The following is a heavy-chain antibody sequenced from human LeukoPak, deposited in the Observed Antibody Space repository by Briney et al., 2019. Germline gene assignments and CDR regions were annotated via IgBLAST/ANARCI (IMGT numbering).Heavy chain of an antibody. D-gene: IGHD3-22*01. CDR1: GGTLSSYT. Sequence: RASVKVSCKASGGTLSSYTMNWVRQAPGQGLEWMGGIIPIFGTANYAQKFRGRVTITADKSTRTAYMELSSLRSEDTAVYYCARWAYDSSGYYYYFDYWGQGTLVTVSS. CDR2: IIPIFGTA. V-gene: IGHV1-69*06. CDR3: ARWAYDSSGYYYYFDY. J-gene: IGHJ4*02.